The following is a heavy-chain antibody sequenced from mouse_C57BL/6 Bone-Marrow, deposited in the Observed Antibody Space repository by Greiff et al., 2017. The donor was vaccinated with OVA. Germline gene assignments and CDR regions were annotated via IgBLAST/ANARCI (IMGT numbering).Heavy chain of an antibody. V-gene: IGHV2-9-1*01. J-gene: IGHJ2*01. Sequence: VKLVESGPGLVAPSQSLSITCTVSGFSLTSYAISWVRQPPGKGLEWLGVIWTGGGTNYNSAHKSRLSISKDNSKSQVFLKMNSLQTDDTARYYCARRSYYDYEGYYFDYWGQGTTLTVSS. CDR2: IWTGGGT. CDR1: GFSLTSYA. CDR3: ARRSYYDYEGYYFDY. D-gene: IGHD2-4*01.